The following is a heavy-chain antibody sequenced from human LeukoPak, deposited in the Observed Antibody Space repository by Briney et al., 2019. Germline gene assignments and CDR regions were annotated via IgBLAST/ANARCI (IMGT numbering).Heavy chain of an antibody. Sequence: GRSLRLSCAAAAFTFSSHCKHWDRHVQGKGLEWEAFIWYDGSNKYYSDSVTGRLTISRDNSTNTRYLSINSELSEDSSVYYCAKDSWSRGDDAFDIWGQGTTVYVAS. D-gene: IGHD1-1*01. J-gene: IGHJ3*02. V-gene: IGHV3-33*06. CDR3: AKDSWSRGDDAFDI. CDR2: IWYDGSNK. CDR1: AFTFSSHC.